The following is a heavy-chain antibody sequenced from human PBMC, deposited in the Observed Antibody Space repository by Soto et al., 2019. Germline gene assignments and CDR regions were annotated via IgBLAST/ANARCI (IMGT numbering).Heavy chain of an antibody. CDR2: INPSGGST. J-gene: IGHJ5*02. CDR3: AKDLKRQLAYWLDP. V-gene: IGHV1-46*01. D-gene: IGHD6-6*01. Sequence: ASVKVSCKASGYTFTTYWMHWVRQAPGQGLEWLGVINPSGGSTTYAEKFQGRVSMTRDTSTSTVYMELSSLRSDDTAVYYCAKDLKRQLAYWLDPWGQGTQVTVSS. CDR1: GYTFTTYW.